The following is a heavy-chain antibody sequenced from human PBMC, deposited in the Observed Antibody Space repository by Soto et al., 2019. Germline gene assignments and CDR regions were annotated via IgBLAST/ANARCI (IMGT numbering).Heavy chain of an antibody. V-gene: IGHV1-18*01. Sequence: QVQLVQSGAEVKNPGTSVKVSCKTSGYTFTSAGISWVRQAPGQGLEWMGWISVYNGNTKYAQKVQGRVTLTTDTSTSTAYMELRSLTSDGTAVYYCARDLDGSGSYFTDYWGQGTLVTVAA. D-gene: IGHD3-10*01. J-gene: IGHJ4*02. CDR2: ISVYNGNT. CDR3: ARDLDGSGSYFTDY. CDR1: GYTFTSAG.